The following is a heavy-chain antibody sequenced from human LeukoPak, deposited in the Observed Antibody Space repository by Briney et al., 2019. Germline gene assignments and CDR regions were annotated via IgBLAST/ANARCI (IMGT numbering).Heavy chain of an antibody. CDR1: GYTFDTYG. D-gene: IGHD6-13*01. Sequence: VASVKVSCKASGYTFDTYGFCWVRQAPGHGLEWMGWISANTGKTDYAQKFQGRVTMTTDTSTSTAYMELRTLRPDDTAVYYCAKVAGDRMDYWGQRTLLTVSS. CDR2: ISANTGKT. CDR3: AKVAGDRMDY. J-gene: IGHJ4*02. V-gene: IGHV1-18*01.